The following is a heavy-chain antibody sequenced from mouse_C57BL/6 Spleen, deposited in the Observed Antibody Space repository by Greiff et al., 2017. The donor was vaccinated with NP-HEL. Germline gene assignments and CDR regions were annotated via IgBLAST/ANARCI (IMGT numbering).Heavy chain of an antibody. D-gene: IGHD1-1*01. CDR1: GYTFTSYW. CDR3: ARSDGSSSYYYAMDY. Sequence: VQLQQPGAELVMPGASVKLSCKASGYTFTSYWMHWVKQRPGQGLEWIGEIDPSDSYTNYNQKFKGKSTLTVDKSSSTAYMQLSSLTSEDSAVYYCARSDGSSSYYYAMDYWGQGTSVTVSS. J-gene: IGHJ4*01. CDR2: IDPSDSYT. V-gene: IGHV1-69*01.